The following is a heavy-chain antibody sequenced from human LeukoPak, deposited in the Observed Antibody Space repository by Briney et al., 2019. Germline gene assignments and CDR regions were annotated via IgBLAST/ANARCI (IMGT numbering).Heavy chain of an antibody. CDR1: GYTFSNAW. J-gene: IGHJ4*02. Sequence: GGSLRLSCAASGYTFSNAWMSWVRQAPGKGLEWVANIKQDGSEKYYVDSVKGRFTISRDNAKNSLYLQMNSLRAEDTAVYYCARAGDGHIVVVTARSPLGDYWGQGTLVTVSS. CDR3: ARAGDGHIVVVTARSPLGDY. CDR2: IKQDGSEK. V-gene: IGHV3-7*01. D-gene: IGHD2-21*02.